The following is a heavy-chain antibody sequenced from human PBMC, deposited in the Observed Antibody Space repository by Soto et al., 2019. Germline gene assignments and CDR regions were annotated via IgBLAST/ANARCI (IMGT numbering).Heavy chain of an antibody. D-gene: IGHD6-13*01. J-gene: IGHJ4*02. CDR1: GFTFDDYG. Sequence: EVQLVESGGGVVRPGGSLRLSCAASGFTFDDYGMSWVRQAPGKGLEWVSGINWNGGSTGYADSVKGRFTISRDNXKXSLYLQMNSLRAEDTALYYCARDPWGYWELAAAGDYWGQGTLVTVSS. CDR3: ARDPWGYWELAAAGDY. CDR2: INWNGGST. V-gene: IGHV3-20*04.